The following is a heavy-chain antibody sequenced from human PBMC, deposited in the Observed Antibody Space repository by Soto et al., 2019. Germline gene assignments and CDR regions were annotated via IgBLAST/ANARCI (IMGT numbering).Heavy chain of an antibody. Sequence: QLQLQESGSGLVKPSQTLSLTCAVSGGSISSGNSYSWSWIRQPLGKGLEWIGSISHTGSTSYNPSLKGRVSMSVDKSKNQFSLKLSSVTAADTAVYFCARAVAPYLGTRFDPWGQGTLVSVSS. CDR1: GGSISSGNSYS. D-gene: IGHD3-16*01. CDR3: ARAVAPYLGTRFDP. CDR2: ISHTGST. J-gene: IGHJ5*02. V-gene: IGHV4-30-2*01.